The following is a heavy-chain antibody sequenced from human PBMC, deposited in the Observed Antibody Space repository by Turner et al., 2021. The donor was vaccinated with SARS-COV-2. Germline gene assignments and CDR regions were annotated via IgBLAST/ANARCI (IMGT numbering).Heavy chain of an antibody. J-gene: IGHJ4*02. CDR2: IWYDGSNK. CDR3: ARDSDSSGLLPHFDY. Sequence: QVQLVESGGGVVQPGRSLRLSFAASGFTFSSYGMHWVRQAPGKGLEGVAVIWYDGSNKYYADSVKGRFTISRDNSKNTLYLQMNSLRAEDTAVYYCARDSDSSGLLPHFDYWGQGTLVTVSS. CDR1: GFTFSSYG. V-gene: IGHV3-33*01. D-gene: IGHD3-22*01.